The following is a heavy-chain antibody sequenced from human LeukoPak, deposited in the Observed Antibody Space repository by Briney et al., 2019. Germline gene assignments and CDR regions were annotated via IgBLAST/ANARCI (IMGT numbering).Heavy chain of an antibody. J-gene: IGHJ4*02. CDR2: ISSSSSYI. D-gene: IGHD3-22*01. CDR3: ARERDYYDSSGFLDYFDY. V-gene: IGHV3-11*06. Sequence: LSLTCTVSGSSISSGYYYWSWIRQPPGKGLEWVSSISSSSSYIYYADSVKGRFTISRDNAKNSLYLQMNSLRAEDTAVYYCARERDYYDSSGFLDYFDYWGQGTLFTVSS. CDR1: GSSISSGYYY.